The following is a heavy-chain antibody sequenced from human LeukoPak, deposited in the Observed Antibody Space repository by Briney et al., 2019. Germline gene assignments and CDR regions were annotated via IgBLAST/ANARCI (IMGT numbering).Heavy chain of an antibody. CDR1: AYSLTSYW. V-gene: IGHV5-51*01. CDR3: ARHSWYSGYDS. Sequence: GEPPKISCQGSAYSLTSYWNGWARQMPRKSLDRMGIIYPRDSDTRYSPSFQGQVTISADKSISTAYLQWSSLKASDTAMYYCARHSWYSGYDSWGQGTLVTVSS. D-gene: IGHD5-12*01. CDR2: IYPRDSDT. J-gene: IGHJ5*02.